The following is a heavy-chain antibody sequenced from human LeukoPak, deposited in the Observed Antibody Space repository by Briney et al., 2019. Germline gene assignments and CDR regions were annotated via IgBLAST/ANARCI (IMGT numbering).Heavy chain of an antibody. CDR1: GGSVSSGSYY. CDR3: ARGGRSSGWYNWFDP. CDR2: IYYSGST. V-gene: IGHV4-61*01. Sequence: PSGTLSLTCTVSGGSVSSGSYYWSWIRQPPGKGLEWIGYIYYSGSTNYNPSLKSRVTISVDTSKNQFSLKLSSVTAADTAVYYCARGGRSSGWYNWFDPWGQGTLVTVSS. J-gene: IGHJ5*02. D-gene: IGHD6-19*01.